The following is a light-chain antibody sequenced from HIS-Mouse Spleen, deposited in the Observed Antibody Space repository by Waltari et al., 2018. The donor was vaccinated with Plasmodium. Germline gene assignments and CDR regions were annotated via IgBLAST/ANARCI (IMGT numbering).Light chain of an antibody. V-gene: IGLV3-10*01. CDR2: EDS. J-gene: IGLJ3*02. CDR3: YSTDSSGNHRV. Sequence: SYELTQPPSVSVSPGQTARITCSGDALPTKYAYWYQQKSGQAPVLVIYEDSKRPSGIPERFAGSSSGTMATFTISGAQVEDEADYYCYSTDSSGNHRVFGGGTKLTVL. CDR1: ALPTKY.